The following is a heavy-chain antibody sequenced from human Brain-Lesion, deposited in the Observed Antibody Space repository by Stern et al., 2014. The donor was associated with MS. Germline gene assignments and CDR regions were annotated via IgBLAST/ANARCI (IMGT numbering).Heavy chain of an antibody. V-gene: IGHV4-39*01. CDR2: IYSSGST. CDR3: ARTGDDFGDYSLSY. CDR1: GGSINTNNYY. D-gene: IGHD4-17*01. Sequence: VQLVESGPGLVKPSETLSLTCTVSGGSINTNNYYWGWIRQPPGKGLEWIGNIYSSGSTFYSPSLKSRVIMSVDTSKTQFPRNRSFVTAADTAVYYCARTGDDFGDYSLSYWGQGTLVTVSS. J-gene: IGHJ4*02.